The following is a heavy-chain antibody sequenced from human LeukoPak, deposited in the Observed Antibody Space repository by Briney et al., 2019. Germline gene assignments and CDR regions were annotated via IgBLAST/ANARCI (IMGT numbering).Heavy chain of an antibody. CDR3: ARVWYYYDSSGYHDAFDI. CDR2: ISAYNGNT. V-gene: IGHV1-18*01. CDR1: GYTFTSYG. Sequence: ASVKVSCKASGYTFTSYGISWVRQAPGQGLEWMGWISAYNGNTNYAQKLQGRVTMTTDTSTSTAYMELRSLRSDDTAVYYCARVWYYYDSSGYHDAFDIWGQGTMVTVSS. J-gene: IGHJ3*02. D-gene: IGHD3-22*01.